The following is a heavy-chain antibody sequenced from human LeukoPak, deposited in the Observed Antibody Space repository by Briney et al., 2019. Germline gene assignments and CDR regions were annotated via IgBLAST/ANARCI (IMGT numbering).Heavy chain of an antibody. Sequence: SETLSLTCTVSGGSISSYYWSWIRQPPGKGREWIGYLYYSGSTNYNPSLKSRVTISLDTSKNQFSLKLSSVTAAHTAVYYCARDISSSWIFDYWGQGTLVSVCS. J-gene: IGHJ4*02. D-gene: IGHD6-13*01. CDR2: LYYSGST. CDR3: ARDISSSWIFDY. V-gene: IGHV4-59*01. CDR1: GGSISSYY.